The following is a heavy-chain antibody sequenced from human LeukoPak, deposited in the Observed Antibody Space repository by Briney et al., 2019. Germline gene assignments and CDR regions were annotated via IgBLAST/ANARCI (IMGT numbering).Heavy chain of an antibody. CDR1: GYTFTSYY. D-gene: IGHD5-18*01. CDR3: AINPPIQLGAFDI. CDR2: INPSGGST. V-gene: IGHV1-46*01. J-gene: IGHJ3*02. Sequence: ASVTVPCKASGYTFTSYYMHWVRQAPGQGLEWMGIINPSGGSTSYAQKFQGRVTMTRDTSTSTVYMELSSLRSEDTAVYYCAINPPIQLGAFDIWGQGTMVNVSS.